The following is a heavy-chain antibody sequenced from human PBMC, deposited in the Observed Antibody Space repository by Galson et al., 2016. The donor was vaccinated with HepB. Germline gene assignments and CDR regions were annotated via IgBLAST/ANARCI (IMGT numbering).Heavy chain of an antibody. Sequence: SVKVSCKASGYTFSSYGITWVRQAPGQGLEWMGWISTHNSYTNSAQKLQGRVTLTTDTATSTAYLELRSLRSDDTAVYYCARRDWNYEIAFDVWGQGTMVTVSS. CDR2: ISTHNSYT. CDR1: GYTFSSYG. J-gene: IGHJ3*01. CDR3: ARRDWNYEIAFDV. V-gene: IGHV1-18*01. D-gene: IGHD1-7*01.